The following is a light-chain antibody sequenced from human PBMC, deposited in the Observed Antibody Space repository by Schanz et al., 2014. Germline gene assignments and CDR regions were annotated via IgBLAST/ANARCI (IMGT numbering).Light chain of an antibody. CDR3: QQYGSSPLFT. V-gene: IGKV3-20*01. CDR1: QSVSTS. CDR2: AAS. Sequence: EIVMMQSPATLSVSPGERVTLSCRASQSVSTSLAWYQQKPGQAPRLLIYAASNRATGIPDRFSASGSGTDFTLTISRLEPEDFAVYYCQQYGSSPLFTFGPGTKVDIK. J-gene: IGKJ3*01.